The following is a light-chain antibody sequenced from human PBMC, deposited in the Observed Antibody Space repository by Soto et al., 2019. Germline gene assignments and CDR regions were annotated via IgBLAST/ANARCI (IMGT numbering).Light chain of an antibody. CDR2: GAS. Sequence: EIVMTQSPATLSVSPGESATLSCRASQTVSSNLAWYQQKPGQAPRLLIYGASTRATGMPARFSGSGSGTEFTLTISSLQSEDFVVYYCQQYNNWPPWTFGQGTKVEVK. V-gene: IGKV3-15*01. CDR1: QTVSSN. CDR3: QQYNNWPPWT. J-gene: IGKJ1*01.